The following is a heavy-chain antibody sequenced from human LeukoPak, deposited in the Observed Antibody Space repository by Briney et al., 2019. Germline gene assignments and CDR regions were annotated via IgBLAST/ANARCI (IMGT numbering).Heavy chain of an antibody. CDR3: AREWQYQFDY. J-gene: IGHJ4*02. CDR2: IYYSGST. Sequence: SETLSLTCTVSGGSISSYYWSWIRQPPGKGLEWIGYIYYSGSTNYNPSLKSRVTISVDTSKNQFSLKLSSVTAADTAVYYCAREWQYQFDYWGQGSLVAISS. CDR1: GGSISSYY. V-gene: IGHV4-59*12. D-gene: IGHD2/OR15-2a*01.